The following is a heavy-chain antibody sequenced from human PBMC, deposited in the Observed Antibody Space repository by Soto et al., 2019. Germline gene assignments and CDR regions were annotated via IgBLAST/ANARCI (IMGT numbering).Heavy chain of an antibody. CDR3: ARRVPSSFDF. Sequence: PGGSLRLSCVASGFTFKNYGMNWVRQAPGKGLEWVSEIDGSGESTHYADSVKGRFTISRDNSKNTLYLQINSLRDEDTAVFFCARRVPSSFDFWGQGTLVTVSS. D-gene: IGHD1-1*01. CDR1: GFTFKNYG. V-gene: IGHV3-23*01. J-gene: IGHJ4*02. CDR2: IDGSGEST.